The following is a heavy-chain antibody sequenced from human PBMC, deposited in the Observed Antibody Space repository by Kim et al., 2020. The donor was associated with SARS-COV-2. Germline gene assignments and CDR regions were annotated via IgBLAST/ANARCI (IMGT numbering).Heavy chain of an antibody. Sequence: SETLSLTCAVYGGSFSGYYWSWIRQPPGKGLEWIGEINHSGSTNYNPSLKSRVTISVDTSKNQFSLKLSSVTAADTAVYYCARGVVVVVAATPSFNYYG. CDR2: INHSGST. CDR3: ARGVVVVVAATPSFNYYG. J-gene: IGHJ6*01. CDR1: GGSFSGYY. V-gene: IGHV4-34*01. D-gene: IGHD2-15*01.